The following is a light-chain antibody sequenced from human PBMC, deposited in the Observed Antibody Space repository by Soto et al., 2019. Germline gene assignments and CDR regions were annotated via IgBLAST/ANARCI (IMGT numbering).Light chain of an antibody. J-gene: IGKJ1*01. V-gene: IGKV1-39*01. CDR3: QQSYSTPPWT. CDR1: QSISSY. Sequence: DIQMTQSPSSLSASVGDRVTITCRASQSISSYLNWYQQKPGKAPKLLIYAASSLQSGVPSRFSGSGSGTDFTLTISSLQPEDSATYYCQQSYSTPPWTFGQGTKVVIK. CDR2: AAS.